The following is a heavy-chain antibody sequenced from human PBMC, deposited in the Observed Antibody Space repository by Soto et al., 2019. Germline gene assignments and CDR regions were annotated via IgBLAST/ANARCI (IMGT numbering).Heavy chain of an antibody. Sequence: GSGPTLVNPTQTLTLTCTFSGFSLSTSGVGVGWIRQPPGKALEWLALIYWDDDKRYSPSLKSRLTITKDTSKNQVVLTMTNMDPVDTATYYCAHIHMVRGVITLFNFDYWGQGTLVTVSS. CDR2: IYWDDDK. V-gene: IGHV2-5*02. CDR1: GFSLSTSGVG. J-gene: IGHJ4*02. CDR3: AHIHMVRGVITLFNFDY. D-gene: IGHD3-10*01.